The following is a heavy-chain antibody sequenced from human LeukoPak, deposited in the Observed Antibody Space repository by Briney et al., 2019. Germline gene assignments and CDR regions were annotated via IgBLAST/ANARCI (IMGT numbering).Heavy chain of an antibody. Sequence: SETLSLTCAVDGGSFSGYYWSWIRQPPGKGLEWIGEINHSGSTNYNPSLKSRVTISVDTSKNQFSLKLSSVTAADTAVYYCARGHYDFWSGYPRWFDPWGQGTLVTVSS. V-gene: IGHV4-34*01. CDR3: ARGHYDFWSGYPRWFDP. J-gene: IGHJ5*02. D-gene: IGHD3-3*01. CDR2: INHSGST. CDR1: GGSFSGYY.